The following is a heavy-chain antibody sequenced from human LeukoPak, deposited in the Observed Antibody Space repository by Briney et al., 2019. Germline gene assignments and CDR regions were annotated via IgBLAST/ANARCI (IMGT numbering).Heavy chain of an antibody. CDR1: GFTFSSYS. Sequence: GGSLRLSCAASGFTFSSYSMNWVRQAPGKGLEWVSSISSSSSYIYYADSVKGRFTISRDNAKNSLYLQMNSLRAEDTAVYYCASPPPRLRSYGMDVWGQGTTVTVPS. D-gene: IGHD4-17*01. CDR3: ASPPPRLRSYGMDV. CDR2: ISSSSSYI. V-gene: IGHV3-21*01. J-gene: IGHJ6*02.